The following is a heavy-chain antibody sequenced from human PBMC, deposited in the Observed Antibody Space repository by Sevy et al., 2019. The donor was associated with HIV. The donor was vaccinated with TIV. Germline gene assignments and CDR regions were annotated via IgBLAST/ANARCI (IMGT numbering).Heavy chain of an antibody. D-gene: IGHD3-22*01. Sequence: ASVKVSCKVSGYTLTELSMHWVRQAPGKGLERMGSFDPEDGETIYAQNFQGRVTMTEDRSTDTAYMELSSLRSEDTAVYYCATTKDYYDSSGYPFDYWGQGTLVTVSS. CDR2: FDPEDGET. CDR1: GYTLTELS. CDR3: ATTKDYYDSSGYPFDY. V-gene: IGHV1-24*01. J-gene: IGHJ4*02.